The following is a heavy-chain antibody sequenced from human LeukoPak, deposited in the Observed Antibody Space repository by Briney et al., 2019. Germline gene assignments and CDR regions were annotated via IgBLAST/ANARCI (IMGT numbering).Heavy chain of an antibody. CDR3: AKDLWSYSSSWYLGY. Sequence: GGSLRLSCAASGFTFSSYGMHWVRQAPGKGLEWVAFIRYDGSNKYYADSVKGRFTISRDNSKNTLYLRMNSLRAEDTAVYYCAKDLWSYSSSWYLGYWGQGTLVTVSS. CDR1: GFTFSSYG. V-gene: IGHV3-30*02. D-gene: IGHD6-13*01. J-gene: IGHJ4*02. CDR2: IRYDGSNK.